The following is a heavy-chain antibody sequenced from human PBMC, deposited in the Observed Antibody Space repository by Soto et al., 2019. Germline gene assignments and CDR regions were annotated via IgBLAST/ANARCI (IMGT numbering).Heavy chain of an antibody. V-gene: IGHV5-51*01. CDR2: IYPGDSDT. CDR3: ARHMEAHSHFYFGLDV. Sequence: GESLKISCKGSGYNFNIYWTAWVRQMPGKGLEWMGFIYPGDSDTRYSPSFQGQVTISADKSINTAYLQWRTLKPSDTAIYYCARHMEAHSHFYFGLDVWGQGTTVTVSS. J-gene: IGHJ6*02. D-gene: IGHD3-10*01. CDR1: GYNFNIYW.